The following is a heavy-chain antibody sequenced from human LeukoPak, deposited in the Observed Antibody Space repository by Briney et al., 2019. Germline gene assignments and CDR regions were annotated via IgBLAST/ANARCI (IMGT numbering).Heavy chain of an antibody. V-gene: IGHV4-59*11. J-gene: IGHJ4*02. CDR3: ATIKRGNIFGYFDF. D-gene: IGHD5-18*01. CDR1: GASLRRHY. CDR2: MFDSGST. Sequence: SETLSLTCTLSGASLRRHYWSWLRQPPGKGLEWIGYMFDSGSTKDNPSLKNRVTVSADTSKNQFSLRLTSVTAADTAVYYCATIKRGNIFGYFDFWGQGILVTVSS.